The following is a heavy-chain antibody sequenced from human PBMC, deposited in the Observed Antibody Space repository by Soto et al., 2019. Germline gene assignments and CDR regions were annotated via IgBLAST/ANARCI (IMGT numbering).Heavy chain of an antibody. J-gene: IGHJ6*02. CDR3: ARDLWGYCGTACYPLDV. D-gene: IGHD2-21*02. CDR1: GGSISSGGYS. V-gene: IGHV4-30-2*01. CDR2: IYHSGST. Sequence: PSETLSLTCAVSGGSISSGGYSWSWIRQPPGKGLEWIGYIYHSGSTYYNPSLKSRVTISVDTSKNQFSLKLNSVTAADTAVYYCARDLWGYCGTACYPLDVWGQGTTVTVSS.